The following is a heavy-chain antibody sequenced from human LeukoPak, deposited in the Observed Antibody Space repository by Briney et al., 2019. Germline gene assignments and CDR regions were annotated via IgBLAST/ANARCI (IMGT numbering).Heavy chain of an antibody. CDR2: IIAIIGTA. CDR3: ARPSSGWYWFVP. V-gene: IGHV1-69*16. J-gene: IGHJ5*02. Sequence: SVKVSCKASGGTFCSYTISWVRQAPGQGLEWIGGIIAIIGTANYAQKIQGRVTITTDESTSTAYMELSSLRSEDTAVYYCARPSSGWYWFVPWGQGTLVTVSS. CDR1: GGTFCSYT. D-gene: IGHD6-19*01.